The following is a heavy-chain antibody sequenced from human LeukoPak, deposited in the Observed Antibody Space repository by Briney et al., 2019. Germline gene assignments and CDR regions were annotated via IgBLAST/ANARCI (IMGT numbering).Heavy chain of an antibody. CDR1: GFTFSSYG. CDR2: ISYDGSNK. Sequence: GGSLRLSCAASGFTFSSYGMHWVRQAPGKGLEWVAVISYDGSNKYYADSVKGRFTISRDNAKNSLYLQMNSLRAEDTALYYCAKDIGPDWTDYFDYWGQGTLVTVSS. J-gene: IGHJ4*02. CDR3: AKDIGPDWTDYFDY. D-gene: IGHD3/OR15-3a*01. V-gene: IGHV3-30*18.